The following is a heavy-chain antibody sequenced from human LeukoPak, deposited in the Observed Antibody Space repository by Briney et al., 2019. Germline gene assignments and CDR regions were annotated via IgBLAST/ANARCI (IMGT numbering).Heavy chain of an antibody. J-gene: IGHJ4*02. CDR3: ARVGIRFLEQYYFDY. CDR2: ISSSGSTT. V-gene: IGHV3-11*04. CDR1: GFTFSDYY. Sequence: GVSLRLSCAASGFTFSDYYMSWIRQAPGKGLEWVSYISSSGSTTYYADSVKARFTISRDNARNSLYLQMNSLRAEDTAVYYCARVGIRFLEQYYFDYWGQGTLVTVSS. D-gene: IGHD3-3*01.